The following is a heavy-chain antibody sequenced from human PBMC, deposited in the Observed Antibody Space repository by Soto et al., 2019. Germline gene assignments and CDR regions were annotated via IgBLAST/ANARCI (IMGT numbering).Heavy chain of an antibody. D-gene: IGHD6-19*01. V-gene: IGHV3-74*01. CDR2: INSDGSST. Sequence: GSLRLSCATSGFTFSSYWMHWVRQAPGKGLVWVSRINSDGSSTSYADSVKGRFTISRDNAKNTLYLQMNSLRAEDTAVYYCARERSSGWDAFDIWGQGTMVTVSS. J-gene: IGHJ3*02. CDR3: ARERSSGWDAFDI. CDR1: GFTFSSYW.